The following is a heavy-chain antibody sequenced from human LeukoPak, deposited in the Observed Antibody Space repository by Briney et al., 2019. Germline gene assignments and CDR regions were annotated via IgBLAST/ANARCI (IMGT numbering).Heavy chain of an antibody. V-gene: IGHV3-72*01. Sequence: GGSRRLSCAASGFTFSDHYMDWVRQAPGRGREWVGRIRNKANSYTTEYAASVKGRFTISRDDSRNSLSLQMKSLKTEDTAVYYCARTTMVIHYYFDSWGQGTLVTVSS. CDR1: GFTFSDHY. CDR3: ARTTMVIHYYFDS. D-gene: IGHD4-23*01. J-gene: IGHJ4*02. CDR2: IRNKANSYTT.